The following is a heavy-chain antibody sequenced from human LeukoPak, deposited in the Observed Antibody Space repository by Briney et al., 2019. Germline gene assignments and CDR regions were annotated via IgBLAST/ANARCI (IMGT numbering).Heavy chain of an antibody. CDR3: ARVGIAAAGYFGY. D-gene: IGHD6-13*01. CDR2: IYTSGST. CDR1: GGSISSGDYY. V-gene: IGHV4-61*02. J-gene: IGHJ4*02. Sequence: SETLPLTCTVSGGSISSGDYYWSWIRQPAGKGLEWIGRIYTSGSTNYNPSLKSRVTMSVDTSKNQFSLKLSSVTAADTAVYYCARVGIAAAGYFGYWGQGTLVTVSS.